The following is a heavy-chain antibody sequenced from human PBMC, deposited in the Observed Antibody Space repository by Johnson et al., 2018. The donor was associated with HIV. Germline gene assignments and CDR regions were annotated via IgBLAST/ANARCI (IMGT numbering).Heavy chain of an antibody. V-gene: IGHV3-11*04. D-gene: IGHD6-6*01. CDR1: GFIFSNAW. Sequence: QVQLVESGGGLIEPGGSLRLSCAASGFIFSNAWMTWVRQAPGKGLEWVSYISSSGSTIYYADSVKGRFTISRDNAKNSLYLQMNSLRAEDTAVYYCARPDSSSARAHDAFDIWGQGTMVTVSS. CDR3: ARPDSSSARAHDAFDI. J-gene: IGHJ3*02. CDR2: ISSSGSTI.